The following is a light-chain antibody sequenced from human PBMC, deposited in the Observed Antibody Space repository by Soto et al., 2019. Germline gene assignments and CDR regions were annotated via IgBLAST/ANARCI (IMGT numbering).Light chain of an antibody. CDR2: GAS. J-gene: IGKJ1*01. CDR3: QQYNNWPRT. V-gene: IGKV3-15*01. CDR1: QSVSSN. Sequence: EIVMTQSPVTLSVSPGERATLSCRASQSVSSNLAWYQQKPGQAPRLLIYGASTRATGIPARFSGSGSGTELTLTISSLQSEDFAVYYCQQYNNWPRTFGQGTKVDIK.